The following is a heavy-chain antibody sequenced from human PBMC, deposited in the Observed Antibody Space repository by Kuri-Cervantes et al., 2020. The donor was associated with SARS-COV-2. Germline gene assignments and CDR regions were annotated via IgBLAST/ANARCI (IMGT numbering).Heavy chain of an antibody. CDR3: ARHRSRGYYYGSGYGMDV. Sequence: QVSCKGSGYSFSNYWIGWVRQMPGKGLEWMGIIYPGDSDIRYSPSFQGQVTISADKSISTAYLQWSSLKASDTAMYYCARHRSRGYYYGSGYGMDVWGQGTTVTVSS. J-gene: IGHJ6*02. CDR1: GYSFSNYW. CDR2: IYPGDSDI. D-gene: IGHD3-10*01. V-gene: IGHV5-51*01.